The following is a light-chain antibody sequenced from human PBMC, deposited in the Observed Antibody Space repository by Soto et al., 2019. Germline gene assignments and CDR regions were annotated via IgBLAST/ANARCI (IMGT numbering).Light chain of an antibody. CDR3: QVWDSSSDHVI. J-gene: IGLJ2*01. CDR1: TIGGKS. Sequence: SYELTQPPSVSVAPGQTARITCGGDTIGGKSVHWYQQKPGQAPVLVIYDDSDRPSGIPERLSGSNSGNTATLTISRVEAGDEADYYCQVWDSSSDHVIFGGGTKLTVL. V-gene: IGLV3-21*02. CDR2: DDS.